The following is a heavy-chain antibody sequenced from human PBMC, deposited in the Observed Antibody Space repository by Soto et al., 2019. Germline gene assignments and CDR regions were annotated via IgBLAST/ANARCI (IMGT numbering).Heavy chain of an antibody. J-gene: IGHJ6*02. CDR2: ISAYNGNT. Sequence: ASVKVSCKASGYTFTSYGISWVRQAPGQGLEWMGWISAYNGNTKYAQKLQGRVTMTTDTSTSTAYMELRSLRSDDTAVYYGARDRDSSGRTYYGMDVWGQGTTVTVSS. D-gene: IGHD3-22*01. CDR1: GYTFTSYG. V-gene: IGHV1-18*01. CDR3: ARDRDSSGRTYYGMDV.